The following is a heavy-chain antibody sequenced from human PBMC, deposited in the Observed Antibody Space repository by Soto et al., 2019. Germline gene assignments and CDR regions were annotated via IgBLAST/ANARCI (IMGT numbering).Heavy chain of an antibody. D-gene: IGHD6-19*01. CDR1: GGSVSSGSYY. CDR2: MYNSGST. CDR3: ARVSSGWYYFDY. J-gene: IGHJ4*02. Sequence: SETRSHTCTVSGGSVSSGSYYWMWIRQPPGKGLEWIGYMYNSGSTNYNPSLKSRVIISVDTSKNQFSLKLSSVTAADTAVYYCARVSSGWYYFDYWGQGTLVTVSS. V-gene: IGHV4-61*01.